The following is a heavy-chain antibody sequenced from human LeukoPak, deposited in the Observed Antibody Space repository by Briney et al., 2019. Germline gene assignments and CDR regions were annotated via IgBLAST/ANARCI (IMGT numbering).Heavy chain of an antibody. D-gene: IGHD6-6*01. J-gene: IGHJ4*02. CDR3: ARDTPPKDSSSSTYYFDY. Sequence: GGSLRLSCAASGFTFSSYGMHWVRQAPGKGLEWVAVICDDGSNKYYADSVKGRFTISRDNSKNTLYLQMNSLRAEDTAVYYCARDTPPKDSSSSTYYFDYWGQGTLVTVSS. CDR2: ICDDGSNK. CDR1: GFTFSSYG. V-gene: IGHV3-33*01.